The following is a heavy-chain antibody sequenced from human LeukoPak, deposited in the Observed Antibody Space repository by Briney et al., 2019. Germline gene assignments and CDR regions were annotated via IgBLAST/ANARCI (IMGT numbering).Heavy chain of an antibody. Sequence: ASVKVSCKASGYTFTGYYMHWVRQAPGQGLEWMGWINPNTGDTNYAQKFQGRVTMTRDTSISTAYMELSRLRSDDTAVHYCARGFRDLRPDYWGQGTLVTVSS. J-gene: IGHJ4*02. D-gene: IGHD2/OR15-2a*01. V-gene: IGHV1-2*02. CDR2: INPNTGDT. CDR3: ARGFRDLRPDY. CDR1: GYTFTGYY.